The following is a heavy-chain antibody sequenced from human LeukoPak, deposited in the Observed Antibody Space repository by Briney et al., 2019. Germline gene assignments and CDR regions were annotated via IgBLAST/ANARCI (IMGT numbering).Heavy chain of an antibody. J-gene: IGHJ3*01. D-gene: IGHD2-15*01. V-gene: IGHV3-48*01. CDR1: GFTFSSAD. CDR3: ARRNVAMNHAFDV. Sequence: GSLRLSCAASGFTFSSADMNWVRQAPGKGLEWVSYISSGSRTIYYADSVKGRFTISRDNARNSLYLQMNSLRAEDTAVYYCARRNVAMNHAFDVWGQGTMVTVSS. CDR2: ISSGSRTI.